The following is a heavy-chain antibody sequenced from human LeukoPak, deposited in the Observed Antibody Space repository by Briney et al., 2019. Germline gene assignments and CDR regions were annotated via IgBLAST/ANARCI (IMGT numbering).Heavy chain of an antibody. J-gene: IGHJ3*02. CDR3: ARDPYNWNAAGAFDI. CDR2: IWYDGNYK. Sequence: GGSLILSCAASAFTFSSYGMHWVRQAPGKGLEWVAVIWYDGNYKYYADSVKGRFTISRDNSKNTLYLQMNSLRAEDTAVYYCARDPYNWNAAGAFDIWGQGTMVTVSS. CDR1: AFTFSSYG. V-gene: IGHV3-33*01. D-gene: IGHD1-1*01.